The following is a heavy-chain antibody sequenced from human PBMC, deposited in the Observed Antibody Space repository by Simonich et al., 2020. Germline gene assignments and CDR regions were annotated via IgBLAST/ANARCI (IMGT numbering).Heavy chain of an antibody. Sequence: EVQLVESGGGLVKPGGSLRLSCAASGFTFSSYSMNWVRQAPEKGLEWVSSISSSISYIYYADSVKGRFTISRDNAKNSLYLQMNSLRAEDTAVYYCARDVDTAMVFDYWGQGTLVTVSS. D-gene: IGHD5-18*01. J-gene: IGHJ4*02. V-gene: IGHV3-21*01. CDR1: GFTFSSYS. CDR2: ISSSISYI. CDR3: ARDVDTAMVFDY.